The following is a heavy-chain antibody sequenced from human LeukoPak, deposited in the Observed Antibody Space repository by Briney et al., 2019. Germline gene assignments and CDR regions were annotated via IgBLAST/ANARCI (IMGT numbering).Heavy chain of an antibody. Sequence: PGGSLRLSCAASGFTFSTYWMSWVRQAPGKGLEWVANIKPDGSEKYYVDSGKGRFTISRDNAKNSLSLQMNSLRAEDTAVYYCARSDAGMSYWGQGTLVTVSS. CDR1: GFTFSTYW. V-gene: IGHV3-7*01. CDR3: ARSDAGMSY. J-gene: IGHJ4*02. CDR2: IKPDGSEK.